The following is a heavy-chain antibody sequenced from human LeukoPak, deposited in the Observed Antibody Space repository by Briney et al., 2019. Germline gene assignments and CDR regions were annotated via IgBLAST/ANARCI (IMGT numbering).Heavy chain of an antibody. CDR3: AKDRKSARYCSSTSCYSDY. V-gene: IGHV3-74*01. Sequence: PGGSLRLSCAASGFTFSSYWMHWVRQAPGKGLVWVSRINSDGSSTSYADSVKGRFTISRDNSKNTLYLQMNSLRAEDTAVYYCAKDRKSARYCSSTSCYSDYWGQGTLVTVSS. D-gene: IGHD2-2*01. CDR1: GFTFSSYW. CDR2: INSDGSST. J-gene: IGHJ4*02.